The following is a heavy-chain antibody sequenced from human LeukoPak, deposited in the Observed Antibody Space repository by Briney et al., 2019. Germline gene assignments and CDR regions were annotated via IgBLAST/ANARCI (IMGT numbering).Heavy chain of an antibody. V-gene: IGHV3-23*01. CDR2: ISGSGGST. CDR1: GFTFSSYA. CDR3: AKGCSGYGYAFDI. Sequence: PGGSLRLSSAASGFTFSSYAMSWVRQAPGKGLEWVSAISGSGGSTYYADSVKGRFTISRDNSKNTLYLQMNSLRAEDTAVYYCAKGCSGYGYAFDIWGQGTMVTVSS. D-gene: IGHD5-12*01. J-gene: IGHJ3*02.